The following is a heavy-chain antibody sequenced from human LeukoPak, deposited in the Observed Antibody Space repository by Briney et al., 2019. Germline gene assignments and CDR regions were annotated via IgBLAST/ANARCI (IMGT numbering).Heavy chain of an antibody. Sequence: GGSLRLSCAASGFTFSSYWMSWVRQAPGKGLEWVANIKQDGSEKYYVDSVKGRFTISRDNAKNSLYLQMNSLRAEDTAVYYCARVVLPTGYSGGWYPNWGQGTLVTVSS. V-gene: IGHV3-7*01. D-gene: IGHD6-19*01. CDR3: ARVVLPTGYSGGWYPN. CDR2: IKQDGSEK. CDR1: GFTFSSYW. J-gene: IGHJ4*02.